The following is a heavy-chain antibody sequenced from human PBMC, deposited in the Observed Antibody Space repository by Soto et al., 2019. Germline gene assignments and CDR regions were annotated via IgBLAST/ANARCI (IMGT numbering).Heavy chain of an antibody. V-gene: IGHV4-38-2*01. Sequence: SETLSLTCAVSGYSISSGYYWGWIRQPPGKGLEWIGSIYHSGSTYYNLSLKGRVTISVDTSKNQFSLKLSSVTAADTAVYYCARTIVGATSDIFALGYWGQGTLVTVSS. CDR2: IYHSGST. J-gene: IGHJ4*02. D-gene: IGHD1-26*01. CDR3: ARTIVGATSDIFALGY. CDR1: GYSISSGYY.